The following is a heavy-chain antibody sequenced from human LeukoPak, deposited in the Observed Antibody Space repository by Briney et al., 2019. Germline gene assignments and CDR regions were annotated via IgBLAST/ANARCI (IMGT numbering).Heavy chain of an antibody. D-gene: IGHD2-2*01. CDR2: IYTSGST. Sequence: SPSQTLSLTCTVSGGSISSGSYYWSWIRQPAGKGLEWIGRIYTSGSTNYNPSLKSRVTMSVDTSKNQFSLKLSSVTAADTAVYYCARVVPAASYYYYYMDVWGKGTTVTVSS. CDR3: ARVVPAASYYYYYMDV. V-gene: IGHV4-61*02. J-gene: IGHJ6*03. CDR1: GGSISSGSYY.